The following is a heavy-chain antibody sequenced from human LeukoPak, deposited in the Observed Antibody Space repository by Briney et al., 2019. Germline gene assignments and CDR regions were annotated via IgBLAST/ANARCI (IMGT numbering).Heavy chain of an antibody. J-gene: IGHJ3*02. Sequence: GGSLRLSCAASGFTFSDHYMDWVRQAPGKGLEWVSAISGSGGSTYYADSVKGRFTISRDNSKNTLYLQMNSLRAEDTAVYYCAKDPSGWDSYGPRDDAFDIWGQGTMVTVSS. CDR1: GFTFSDHY. V-gene: IGHV3-23*01. CDR3: AKDPSGWDSYGPRDDAFDI. D-gene: IGHD5-18*01. CDR2: ISGSGGST.